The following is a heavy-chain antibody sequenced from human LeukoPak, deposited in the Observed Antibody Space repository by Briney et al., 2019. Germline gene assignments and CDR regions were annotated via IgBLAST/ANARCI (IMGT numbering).Heavy chain of an antibody. V-gene: IGHV3-21*01. CDR3: ARDGRDGYNYIPLDY. CDR1: GFTFSSYS. Sequence: GGSLRLSCAASGFTFSSYSMNWVRQAPGKGLEWVSSISSSSSYIYYADSVKGRFTISRDNAKNSVYLQMNSLRAEDTAVYYCARDGRDGYNYIPLDYWGQGTLVTVSS. J-gene: IGHJ4*02. D-gene: IGHD5-24*01. CDR2: ISSSSSYI.